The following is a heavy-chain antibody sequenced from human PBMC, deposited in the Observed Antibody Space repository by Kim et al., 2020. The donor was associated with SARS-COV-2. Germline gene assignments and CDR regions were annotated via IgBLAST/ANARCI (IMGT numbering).Heavy chain of an antibody. CDR1: GYTFTDYY. CDR3: ARSAHFWSGHYLDL. D-gene: IGHD3-3*01. V-gene: IGHV1-2*02. Sequence: ASVKVSCKASGYTFTDYYIHWVQQAPGQGLEWMGWINPYSGDTNYAQKFQGRVTMTRDTSISTPYVELSSLRSDDTAVYYCARSAHFWSGHYLDLWGQGTLITVSP. J-gene: IGHJ5*02. CDR2: INPYSGDT.